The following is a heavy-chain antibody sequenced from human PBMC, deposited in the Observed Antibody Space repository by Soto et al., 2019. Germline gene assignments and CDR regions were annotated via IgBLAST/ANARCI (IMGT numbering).Heavy chain of an antibody. V-gene: IGHV4-31*03. Sequence: SETLSLTCTVSGGSISSGGYYWSWIRQHPGKGLEWIGYIYYSGSTYYNPSLKSRVTISVDTSKNQFSLKLNSVTAADTAVYYCARTSIFGVVTPPYGMDVWGQGTTVTVSS. J-gene: IGHJ6*02. D-gene: IGHD3-3*01. CDR3: ARTSIFGVVTPPYGMDV. CDR1: GGSISSGGYY. CDR2: IYYSGST.